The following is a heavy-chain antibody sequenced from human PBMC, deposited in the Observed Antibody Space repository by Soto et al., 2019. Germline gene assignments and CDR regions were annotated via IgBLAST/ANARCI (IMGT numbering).Heavy chain of an antibody. CDR3: AKKVPGSNPLDS. J-gene: IGHJ4*02. Sequence: GGSLRLSCAASGFIFSSDWMHWVRQAPGKGLEWVSSIIADGGATSYADSVRGRFTISRDNSKNTLYLQMNSLRVEDTAVYYCAKKVPGSNPLDSWGQGALVTVSS. D-gene: IGHD1-1*01. CDR1: GFIFSSDW. V-gene: IGHV3-74*01. CDR2: IIADGGAT.